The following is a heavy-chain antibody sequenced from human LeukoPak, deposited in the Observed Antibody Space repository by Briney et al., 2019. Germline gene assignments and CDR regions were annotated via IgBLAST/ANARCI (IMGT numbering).Heavy chain of an antibody. CDR1: GGSISSYY. CDR3: AAVLVMTASPEYYFDY. CDR2: IYYSGGT. D-gene: IGHD2-21*02. J-gene: IGHJ4*02. V-gene: IGHV4-59*08. Sequence: SETLSLTCTVSGGSISSYYWSWIRQPPGKGLEWVGDIYYSGGTNYNPSLKSRVTISVDKSKNQFSLKLSSVTAADTAVYYCAAVLVMTASPEYYFDYWGQGTLVTVSS.